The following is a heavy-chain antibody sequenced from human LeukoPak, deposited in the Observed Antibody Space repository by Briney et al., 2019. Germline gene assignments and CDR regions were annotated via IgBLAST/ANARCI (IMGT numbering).Heavy chain of an antibody. Sequence: PGGSLRLSCAASGFTFSSYSMNWVRQAPGKGLEWVSYISSSSSTIYYADSVKGRFTISRDNAKNSLYLQMNSLRAEDTAVYYCAKDRTHYYGSGSYYFDYWGQGTLVTVSS. CDR3: AKDRTHYYGSGSYYFDY. CDR2: ISSSSSTI. D-gene: IGHD3-10*01. CDR1: GFTFSSYS. J-gene: IGHJ4*02. V-gene: IGHV3-48*01.